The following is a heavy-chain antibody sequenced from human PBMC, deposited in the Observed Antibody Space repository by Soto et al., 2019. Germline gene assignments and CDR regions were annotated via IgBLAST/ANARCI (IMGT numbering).Heavy chain of an antibody. V-gene: IGHV3-21*06. J-gene: IGHJ4*02. CDR2: ISSTTNYI. CDR1: GFTFTRYS. Sequence: GGSLRLSCAASGFTFTRYSMNWVRQAPGKGLEWVSSISSTTNYIYYGDSMKGRFTISRDNAKNSLYLKMNSLRAEDTAVYYCARESEDLTSNFDYWGQGTLVTVSS. CDR3: ARESEDLTSNFDY.